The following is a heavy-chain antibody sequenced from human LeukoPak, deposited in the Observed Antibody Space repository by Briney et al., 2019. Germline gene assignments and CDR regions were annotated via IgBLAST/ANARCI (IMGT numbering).Heavy chain of an antibody. J-gene: IGHJ6*02. Sequence: SETLSLTCTVSGGSISSYYWSWIRQPPGKGLEWIGYIYYSGSTNYNPSLKSRVTTSVDTSKNQFSLKLSSVTAADTAVYYCARAAGYCSGGSCYYYYYGMDVWGQGTTVTVSS. V-gene: IGHV4-59*01. CDR1: GGSISSYY. CDR2: IYYSGST. D-gene: IGHD2-15*01. CDR3: ARAAGYCSGGSCYYYYYGMDV.